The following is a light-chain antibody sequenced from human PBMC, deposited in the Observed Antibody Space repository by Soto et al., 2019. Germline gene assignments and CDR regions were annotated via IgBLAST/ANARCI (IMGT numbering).Light chain of an antibody. J-gene: IGKJ1*01. CDR3: QQYNSSPT. Sequence: DIQMTQSPSTLSASVGDRVTITCRASQSISSWLAWYQQKPGKAPKLLIYKASSLESGVPSRFSGSGSGTEFTITISSLQPDEFATYYCQQYNSSPTFGQGTKVEIK. CDR1: QSISSW. V-gene: IGKV1-5*03. CDR2: KAS.